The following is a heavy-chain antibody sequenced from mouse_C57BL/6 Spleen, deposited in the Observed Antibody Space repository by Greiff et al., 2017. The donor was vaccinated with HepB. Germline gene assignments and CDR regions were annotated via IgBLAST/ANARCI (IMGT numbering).Heavy chain of an antibody. D-gene: IGHD1-1*01. CDR2: IYPGSGNT. CDR3: ARGYYGSSPGYAMDY. J-gene: IGHJ4*01. V-gene: IGHV1-76*01. CDR1: GYTFTDYY. Sequence: VQLQQSGAELVRPGASVKLSCKASGYTFTDYYINWVKQRPGQGLEWIARIYPGSGNTYYNEKFKGKATLTAEKSSSTAYMQLSSLTSEDSAVYFCARGYYGSSPGYAMDYWGQGTSVTVSS.